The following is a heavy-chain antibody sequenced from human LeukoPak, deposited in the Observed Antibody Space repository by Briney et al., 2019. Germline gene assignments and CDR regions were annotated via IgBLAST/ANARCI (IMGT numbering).Heavy chain of an antibody. J-gene: IGHJ5*02. Sequence: GGSLRLSCAASGFTFSNAWMSWLRQAPGKGLEWVGRIKSKTDGGTTDYTAPVKGRFTISRDDSKNTLYLQMNSLKTEDTAVYYCTTYVWGSYSNWFDPWGQGTLVTVSS. CDR3: TTYVWGSYSNWFDP. V-gene: IGHV3-15*01. CDR1: GFTFSNAW. CDR2: IKSKTDGGTT. D-gene: IGHD3-16*01.